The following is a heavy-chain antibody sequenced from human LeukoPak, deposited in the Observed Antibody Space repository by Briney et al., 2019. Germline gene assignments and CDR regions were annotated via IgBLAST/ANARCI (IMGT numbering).Heavy chain of an antibody. J-gene: IGHJ4*02. Sequence: PGGSLRLSCAASGFTFSSYGMHWVRQAPGKGLEWVSVIYSGGSTYYADSVKGRFTISRDNSKNTLYLQMNSLRVDDTAVYYCARAYGGYYFDYWGQGTLVTVSS. CDR3: ARAYGGYYFDY. CDR2: IYSGGST. D-gene: IGHD4/OR15-4a*01. CDR1: GFTFSSYG. V-gene: IGHV3-NL1*01.